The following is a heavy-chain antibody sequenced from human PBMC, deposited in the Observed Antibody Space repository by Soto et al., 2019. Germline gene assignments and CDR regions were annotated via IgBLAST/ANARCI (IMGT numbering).Heavy chain of an antibody. V-gene: IGHV3-48*03. CDR2: VSADGFTT. CDR3: ARDHGGGFFDH. D-gene: IGHD3-16*01. Sequence: EVPVLESGGGQVQPGESLSLTCIASGFSFSDFEMNWVRQAPGQGLEWVSYVSADGFTTYYADSVKGRFSISRDNAKKSRDQHMSSLRTEDTALYDGARDHGGGFFDHWGRGAMVTVAS. CDR1: GFSFSDFE. J-gene: IGHJ2*01.